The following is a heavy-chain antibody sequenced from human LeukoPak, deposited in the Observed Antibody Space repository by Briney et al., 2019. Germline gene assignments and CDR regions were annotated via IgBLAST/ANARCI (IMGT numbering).Heavy chain of an antibody. V-gene: IGHV1-2*02. J-gene: IGHJ3*02. D-gene: IGHD2-2*01. Sequence: ASVKVSCKASGYTFTGHYMHWVRQAPGQGLEWMGWISPNRGDTNYAQKFQGRVTMTRDTSISTAYMELSRLRSDDTAVYYCARGYCSSTSCYGALDAFDIWGQGTMVTVSS. CDR2: ISPNRGDT. CDR3: ARGYCSSTSCYGALDAFDI. CDR1: GYTFTGHY.